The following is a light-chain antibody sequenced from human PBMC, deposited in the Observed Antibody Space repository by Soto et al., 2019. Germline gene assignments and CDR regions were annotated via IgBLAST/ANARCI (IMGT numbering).Light chain of an antibody. CDR2: GNS. Sequence: QSVLTQPPSVSGAPGERVTISCTGSSSNIGAGYDVHWYQQLPGTAPKPPIYGNSNRPSGVPDRFSGSKSGTSASLAITGLQAEDEADYYCQSYDSSLSAWVFGGGTQLTVL. CDR3: QSYDSSLSAWV. CDR1: SSNIGAGYD. V-gene: IGLV1-40*01. J-gene: IGLJ3*02.